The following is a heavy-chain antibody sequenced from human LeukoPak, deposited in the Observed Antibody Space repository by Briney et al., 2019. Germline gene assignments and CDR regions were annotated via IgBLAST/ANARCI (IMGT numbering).Heavy chain of an antibody. CDR3: ARGMVDTATDLDY. D-gene: IGHD5-18*01. J-gene: IGHJ4*02. CDR1: GGSISSSSYY. V-gene: IGHV4-39*07. Sequence: SETLSLTCTVSGGSISSSSYYWGWIRQPPGKGLEWIGSIYYSGSTYYNPSLKSRVTISVDTSKNQFSLKLTSVTAADTAVYYCARGMVDTATDLDYWGQGTLVTVSS. CDR2: IYYSGST.